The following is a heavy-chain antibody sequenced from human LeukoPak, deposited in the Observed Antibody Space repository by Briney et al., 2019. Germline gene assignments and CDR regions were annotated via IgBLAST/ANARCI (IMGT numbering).Heavy chain of an antibody. CDR1: GGTFSSYA. J-gene: IGHJ4*02. CDR2: IIPIFGTA. V-gene: IGHV1-69*13. Sequence: GASVKVSCKASGGTFSSYAISWVRQAPGQGLEWMGGIIPIFGTANYAQKFQGRVTITADESTSTAYMELSSLRSEDTAVYYCAREMVGGGYFDYWGQGTLVTVSS. CDR3: AREMVGGGYFDY. D-gene: IGHD2-15*01.